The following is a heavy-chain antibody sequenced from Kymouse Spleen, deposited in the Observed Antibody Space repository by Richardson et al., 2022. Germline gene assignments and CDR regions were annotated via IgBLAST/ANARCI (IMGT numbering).Heavy chain of an antibody. CDR1: GGSVSSGSYY. J-gene: IGHJ6*02. CDR3: ARDFSGSYYYYYGMDV. CDR2: IYYSGST. D-gene: IGHD1-26*01. V-gene: IGHV4-61*01. Sequence: QVQLQESGPGLVKPSETLSLTCTVSGGSVSSGSYYWSWIRQPPGKGLEWIGYIYYSGSTNYNPSLKSRVTISVDTSKNQFSLKLSSVTAADTAVYYCARDFSGSYYYYYGMDVWGQGTTVTVSS.